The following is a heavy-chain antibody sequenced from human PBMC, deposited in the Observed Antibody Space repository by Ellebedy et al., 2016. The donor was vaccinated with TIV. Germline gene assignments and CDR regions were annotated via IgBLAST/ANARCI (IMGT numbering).Heavy chain of an antibody. CDR1: GFTFNTYG. Sequence: GESLKISCAASGFTFNTYGMHWVRQAPGKGLEWVAVLCYDGSKKYYADSVKGRFTISRDDSKNTLHLQMNSLRDEDTDLYYCERDGYGPFFDCWGQGTLVTVSS. D-gene: IGHD4-17*01. CDR3: ERDGYGPFFDC. J-gene: IGHJ4*02. V-gene: IGHV3-33*08. CDR2: LCYDGSKK.